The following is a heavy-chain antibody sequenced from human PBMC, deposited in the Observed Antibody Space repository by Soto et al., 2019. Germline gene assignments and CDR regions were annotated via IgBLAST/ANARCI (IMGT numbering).Heavy chain of an antibody. Sequence: QVRLVQSEAEVKKPGSSVKVSCKASGGTFSNYAITWVRQAPGQGLEWMGVIILPFGTPNYAQTFQGRATITADESMSTAYMELSGLRSEDTAVCYCARGPDNEGYFDYWGRGTLVTVSS. V-gene: IGHV1-69*12. CDR2: IILPFGTP. CDR3: ARGPDNEGYFDY. J-gene: IGHJ4*02. D-gene: IGHD1-1*01. CDR1: GGTFSNYA.